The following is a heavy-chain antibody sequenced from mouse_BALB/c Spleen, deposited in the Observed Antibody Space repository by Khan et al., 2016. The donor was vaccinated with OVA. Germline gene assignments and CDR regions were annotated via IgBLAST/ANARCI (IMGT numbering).Heavy chain of an antibody. CDR2: IDPENGET. CDR1: GFNIKDYY. CDR3: ARSGYFAWFGY. Sequence: VQLQQSGAELVRPGALVKLSCKASGFNIKDYYFHWVKQRPEQGLEWIGWIDPENGETVYDPKFQDKASITADTSSNTAYLHLSSLTSEDTAVYYCARSGYFAWFGYWGQGTLVTVST. J-gene: IGHJ3*01. V-gene: IGHV14-1*02.